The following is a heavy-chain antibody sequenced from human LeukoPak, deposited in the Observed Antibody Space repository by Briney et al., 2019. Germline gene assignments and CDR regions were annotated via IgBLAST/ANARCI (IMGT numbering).Heavy chain of an antibody. D-gene: IGHD2-2*02. Sequence: TSETLSLTCAVSGGSISSGGYYWSWIRQHPGKGLEWIGYIYYSGSTYYNPSLKSRVTISVDTSKNQFSLKLSSVTAADTAVYYCARVDIVVVPAAITKYYFDYWGQGTLVTVSS. CDR1: GGSISSGGYY. CDR2: IYYSGST. CDR3: ARVDIVVVPAAITKYYFDY. J-gene: IGHJ4*02. V-gene: IGHV4-31*11.